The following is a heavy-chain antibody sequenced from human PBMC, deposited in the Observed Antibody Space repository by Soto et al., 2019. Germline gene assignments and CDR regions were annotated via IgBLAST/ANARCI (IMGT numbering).Heavy chain of an antibody. CDR3: ARHVRGAVTMNWFDP. J-gene: IGHJ5*02. V-gene: IGHV4-39*01. CDR2: VEYGGST. Sequence: QLQESGPGLVKPSETLSLTCTVSGGSIISSNFYWGWIRQPPVKGLEWIGSVEYGGSTYDNPSLKSRVTRSADTSKKQFSLKLPSVTAADTAIYYCARHVRGAVTMNWFDPWGHGTLVTVSS. CDR1: GGSIISSNFY. D-gene: IGHD3-10*02.